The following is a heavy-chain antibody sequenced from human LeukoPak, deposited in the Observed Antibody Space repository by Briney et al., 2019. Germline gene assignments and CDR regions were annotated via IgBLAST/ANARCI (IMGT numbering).Heavy chain of an antibody. J-gene: IGHJ4*02. D-gene: IGHD5-18*01. Sequence: TLSLTCTVSGGSISGGGYYWSWIRQHPGKGLEWIGYIYYSGSTYYIPSLKSRVTISVDTSKNQFSLKLSSVTAADTAVYYCARAGRDRNTAMVIQLDYWGQGTLVTVSS. CDR2: IYYSGST. CDR3: ARAGRDRNTAMVIQLDY. V-gene: IGHV4-31*03. CDR1: GGSISGGGYY.